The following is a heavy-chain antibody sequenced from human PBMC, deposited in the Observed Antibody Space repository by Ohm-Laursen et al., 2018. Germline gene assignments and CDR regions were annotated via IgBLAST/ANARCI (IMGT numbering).Heavy chain of an antibody. J-gene: IGHJ4*02. CDR1: GFPFSNYG. Sequence: SLRLSCTASGFPFSNYGMHWVRRAPGKGLEWVSDFWANGKDKYYADSVKGRFTISRDNSKNTLFLQMNSLRDEDTAVYYCARDLSYGSLDFRGQGTLVTVSS. V-gene: IGHV3-33*01. CDR2: FWANGKDK. D-gene: IGHD5-24*01. CDR3: ARDLSYGSLDF.